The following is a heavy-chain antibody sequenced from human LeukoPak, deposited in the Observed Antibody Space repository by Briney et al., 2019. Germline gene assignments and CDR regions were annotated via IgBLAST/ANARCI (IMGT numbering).Heavy chain of an antibody. D-gene: IGHD3-22*01. Sequence: GASVKVSCKASGYTFTNYGITWMRQAPGQGLEWMGWISAYNGNTNYAQKLQGRVTMTTDTSTSTAYMELRSLRSDDTAVYYCANSYYDSKGDAFDIWGQGTMVTVSS. CDR1: GYTFTNYG. J-gene: IGHJ3*02. CDR2: ISAYNGNT. V-gene: IGHV1-18*01. CDR3: ANSYYDSKGDAFDI.